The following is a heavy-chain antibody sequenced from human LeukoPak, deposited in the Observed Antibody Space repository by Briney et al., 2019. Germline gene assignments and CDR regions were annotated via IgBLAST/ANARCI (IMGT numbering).Heavy chain of an antibody. CDR2: MNPNSGNT. CDR1: GYTFTSYD. CDR3: ARGGSPYYYYYMDV. J-gene: IGHJ6*03. Sequence: ASVKVSCKAYGYTFTSYDINWVRQATGQGLEWMGWMNPNSGNTGYAQKFQGRVTITRNTSISTAYMELSSLRSEDTAVYYCARGGSPYYYYYMDVWGKGTTVTVSS. V-gene: IGHV1-8*03.